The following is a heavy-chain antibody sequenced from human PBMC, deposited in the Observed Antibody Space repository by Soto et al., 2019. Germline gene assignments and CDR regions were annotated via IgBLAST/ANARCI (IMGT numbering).Heavy chain of an antibody. CDR3: ARRADYYCYFEN. CDR1: GGSINRSF. V-gene: IGHV4-4*08. CDR2: IYSSGST. J-gene: IGHJ4*02. D-gene: IGHD3-10*01. Sequence: QVQLQESGTGLVKPSETLSLTCSVAGGSINRSFWSWLRQSPGKGLEWIGYIYSSGSTSYNPSLKSRVTMSVDASNNQFYLNLRSVTAADTAVYYCARRADYYCYFENWGQGTLVTVSA.